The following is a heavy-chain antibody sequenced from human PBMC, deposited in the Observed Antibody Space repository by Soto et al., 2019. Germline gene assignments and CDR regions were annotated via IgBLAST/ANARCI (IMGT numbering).Heavy chain of an antibody. V-gene: IGHV3-73*01. J-gene: IGHJ6*02. CDR1: GFTLSGSA. D-gene: IGHD3-16*01. CDR2: MRSKGNNYAT. Sequence: GGSLRLSCTASGFTLSGSAVHWVRQAAGKGLEWLGRMRSKGNNYATIYDASVKGRLTVSRDDGRNMAYLQMDSLKTEDTAVYYCARRGFGRAEGYYYYGMDVWGQGTTVTVSS. CDR3: ARRGFGRAEGYYYYGMDV.